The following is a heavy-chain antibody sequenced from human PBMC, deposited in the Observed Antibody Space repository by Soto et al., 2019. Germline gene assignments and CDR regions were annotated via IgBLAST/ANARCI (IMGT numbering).Heavy chain of an antibody. Sequence: GGSLRLSCAASGFTFSSYDMHWVRQATGKGLEWVSAIGTAGDTYYPGSVKGRFTISRENAKNSLYLQMNSLRAGDTAVYYCARDSSGWYRGLFDYWGQGTLVTVSS. J-gene: IGHJ4*02. CDR3: ARDSSGWYRGLFDY. V-gene: IGHV3-13*01. CDR2: IGTAGDT. D-gene: IGHD6-19*01. CDR1: GFTFSSYD.